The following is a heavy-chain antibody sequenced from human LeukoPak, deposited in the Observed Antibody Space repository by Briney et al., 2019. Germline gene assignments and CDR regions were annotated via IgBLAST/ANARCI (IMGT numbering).Heavy chain of an antibody. CDR3: ARRPSSSSPDYYYYYMDV. J-gene: IGHJ6*03. CDR2: IYYSGST. D-gene: IGHD6-13*01. V-gene: IGHV4-59*01. Sequence: PSETLSLTCTVSGGSISSYYWSWIRQPPGKGLEWIGYIYYSGSTNYNPSLKSRVTISVDTSKNQFSLKLSSVTAADTAVYYCARRPSSSSPDYYYYYMDVWGKGTTVTVSS. CDR1: GGSISSYY.